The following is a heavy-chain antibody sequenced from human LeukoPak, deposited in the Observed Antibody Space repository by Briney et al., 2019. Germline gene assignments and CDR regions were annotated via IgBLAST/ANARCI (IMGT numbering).Heavy chain of an antibody. CDR1: GFSFSDYG. D-gene: IGHD6-6*01. CDR3: AKDRGSGSSGGEYYFDY. J-gene: IGHJ4*02. CDR2: INSNGAVI. Sequence: EGSLRLSCAASGFSFSDYGMNWVRRAPGKGLEWLSHINSNGAVISYADSVKGRFTISRDNSKNTLYLQMNSLRAEDTAVYYCAKDRGSGSSGGEYYFDYWGQGTLVTVSS. V-gene: IGHV3-48*01.